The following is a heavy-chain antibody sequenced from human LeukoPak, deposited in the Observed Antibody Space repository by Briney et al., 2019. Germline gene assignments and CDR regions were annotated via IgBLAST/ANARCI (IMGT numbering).Heavy chain of an antibody. CDR3: GRDYGFDY. Sequence: WGSLRLSCAASGFTFSSYWMSWVRQAQGKGLEWVANIKQDGSEKYYVDSVNGRFTISRDNAKNSLYLQMNSLRAEDTAVYYCGRDYGFDYWGQGTLVTVSS. CDR1: GFTFSSYW. CDR2: IKQDGSEK. J-gene: IGHJ4*02. V-gene: IGHV3-7*03. D-gene: IGHD3-16*01.